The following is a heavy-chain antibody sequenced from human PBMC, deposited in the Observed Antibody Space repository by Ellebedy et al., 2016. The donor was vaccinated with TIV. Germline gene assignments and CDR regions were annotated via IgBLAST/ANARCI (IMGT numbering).Heavy chain of an antibody. CDR1: GYNFIDYG. Sequence: AASVKVSCKSSGYNFIDYGISWVRQPPGQGLNWMGWVSAYSGNTNYADNLQGRVTMTKDTSTDTAYMELRSLRSDDTAVYYCARYSGSGTYYRNGMDVWGQGTTVTVSS. D-gene: IGHD3-10*01. CDR3: ARYSGSGTYYRNGMDV. V-gene: IGHV1-18*01. CDR2: VSAYSGNT. J-gene: IGHJ6*02.